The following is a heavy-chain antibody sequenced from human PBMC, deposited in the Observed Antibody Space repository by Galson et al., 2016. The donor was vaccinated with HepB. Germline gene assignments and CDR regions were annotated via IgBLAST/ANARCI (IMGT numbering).Heavy chain of an antibody. J-gene: IGHJ4*02. D-gene: IGHD6-13*01. CDR3: AKGRGSGITAAVGNF. Sequence: SLRLSCAASGFTFDDYAMPWVRQAPGKGLEWVSAIGWNSGYKAYVDSVKGRFTISRDNAKNSLYLQMTSLRAEDTALYYCAKGRGSGITAAVGNFWGQGTLVTVSS. CDR2: IGWNSGYK. V-gene: IGHV3-9*01. CDR1: GFTFDDYA.